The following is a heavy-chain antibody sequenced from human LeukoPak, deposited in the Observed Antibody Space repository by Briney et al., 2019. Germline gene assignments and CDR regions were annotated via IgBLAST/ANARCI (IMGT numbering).Heavy chain of an antibody. J-gene: IGHJ5*02. D-gene: IGHD2-2*01. CDR3: AASFYCSSTSCYAGWFDP. V-gene: IGHV4-59*01. Sequence: SETLSFTCTVSGGSISSYYWSWIRQPPGKGLEWIGYIYYSGSTNYNPSLKSRVTISVDTSKNQFSLKLSSVTAADTAVYYCAASFYCSSTSCYAGWFDPWGQGTLVTVSS. CDR2: IYYSGST. CDR1: GGSISSYY.